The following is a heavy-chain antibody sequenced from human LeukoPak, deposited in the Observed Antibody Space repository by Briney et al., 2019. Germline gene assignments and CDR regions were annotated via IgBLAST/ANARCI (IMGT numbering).Heavy chain of an antibody. D-gene: IGHD3-3*01. CDR2: INPNSGGT. CDR1: GYTFTGYY. CDR3: AGSDYDFWSGYLGI. V-gene: IGHV1-2*02. Sequence: GASVKVSCKASGYTFTGYYMHWVRQAPGRGLEWMGWINPNSGGTNYAQKFQGRVTMTRDTSISTAYMELSRLRSDDTAVCYCAGSDYDFWSGYLGIWGQGTMVTVSS. J-gene: IGHJ3*02.